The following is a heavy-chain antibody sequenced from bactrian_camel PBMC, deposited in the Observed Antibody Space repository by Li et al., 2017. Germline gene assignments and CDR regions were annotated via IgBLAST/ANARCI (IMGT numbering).Heavy chain of an antibody. D-gene: IGHD6*01. V-gene: IGHV3S53*01. CDR3: AAKGLGCRRPYGGIWVTGPDEFAY. Sequence: HVQLVESGGGSVQAGVSLRLSCAASGSSISRRCMGWFRQAPGKEREGVASITNRGSGSYAESVKGRFTVSRDNAKNILYLQMDSLKPEDTGMYYCAAKGLGCRRPYGGIWVTGPDEFAYLGQGTQVTVS. CDR1: GSSISRRC. CDR2: ITNRGSG. J-gene: IGHJ4*01.